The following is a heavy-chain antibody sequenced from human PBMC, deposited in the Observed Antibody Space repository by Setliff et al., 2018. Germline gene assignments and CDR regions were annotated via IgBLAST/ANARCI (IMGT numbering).Heavy chain of an antibody. CDR2: IYRAGAT. D-gene: IGHD3-16*01. Sequence: LSLTCNVSGDSISAASIMAWIRQPPGKGLEWIGYIYRAGATDYNPALKSRVTISADTSKNQVSLKLTSVTAADTALYYCARGINWYFDLWGRGTPVTVSS. J-gene: IGHJ2*01. CDR1: GDSISAAS. V-gene: IGHV4-59*08. CDR3: ARGINWYFDL.